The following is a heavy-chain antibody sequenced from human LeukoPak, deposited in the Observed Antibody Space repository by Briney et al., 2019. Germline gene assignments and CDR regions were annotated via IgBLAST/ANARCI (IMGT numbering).Heavy chain of an antibody. CDR3: AGRIAARGYNYYGMDV. J-gene: IGHJ6*02. V-gene: IGHV1-8*01. Sequence: ASVKVSCKASGYTFTSYDINWVRQATGQGLEWMGWMNPNSGNTGYAQKFQGGVTMTRNTSISTAYMELSSLRSEDTAVYYCAGRIAARGYNYYGMDVWGQGTTVTVSS. CDR2: MNPNSGNT. CDR1: GYTFTSYD. D-gene: IGHD6-6*01.